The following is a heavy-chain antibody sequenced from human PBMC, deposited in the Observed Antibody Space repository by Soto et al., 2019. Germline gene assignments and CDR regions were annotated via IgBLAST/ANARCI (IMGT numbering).Heavy chain of an antibody. V-gene: IGHV3-49*03. Sequence: GGSLRLSCTASGFTFGDYAMSWFRQAPGKGLEWVGFIRSKAYGGTTEYAASVKGRFTISRDDSKSIAHLQMNSLRTEDTAVYYCTKDLSYSSSPTYWGQGTLVTVSS. D-gene: IGHD6-13*01. J-gene: IGHJ4*02. CDR1: GFTFGDYA. CDR2: IRSKAYGGTT. CDR3: TKDLSYSSSPTY.